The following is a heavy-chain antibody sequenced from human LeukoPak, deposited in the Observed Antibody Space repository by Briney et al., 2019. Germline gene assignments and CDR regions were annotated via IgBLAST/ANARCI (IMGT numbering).Heavy chain of an antibody. CDR1: GFPFANTW. D-gene: IGHD3-10*01. Sequence: GGSLRLSCAASGFPFANTWMHWVRQAPGKGLVWVSLINNDGSITNYADSVKGRFTTSRDNAKNTAYLQMNSLRAENTAVYYCAIGGTYGSGSWGQGTLVTVSS. V-gene: IGHV3-74*01. CDR2: INNDGSIT. CDR3: AIGGTYGSGS. J-gene: IGHJ4*02.